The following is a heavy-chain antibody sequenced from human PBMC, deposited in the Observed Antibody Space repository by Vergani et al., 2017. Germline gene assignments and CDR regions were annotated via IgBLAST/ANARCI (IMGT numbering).Heavy chain of an antibody. J-gene: IGHJ6*03. D-gene: IGHD3-10*01. V-gene: IGHV2-26*01. CDR2: IFSNDEK. CDR3: AQIAGSGSYWRYYYYYYYMDV. CDR1: GFSLSNARMG. Sequence: QVTLKESGPVLVKPTETLTLTCTVSGFSLSNARMGVSWIRQPPGKALEWLAHIFSNDEKSYSTSLKSRLTISKDTSKSQVVLTMTNMDPVDTATYYCAQIAGSGSYWRYYYYYYYMDVWGKGTTVTVSS.